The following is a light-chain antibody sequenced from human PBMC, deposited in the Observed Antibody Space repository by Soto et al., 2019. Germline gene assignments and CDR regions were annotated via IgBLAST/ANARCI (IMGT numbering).Light chain of an antibody. CDR2: DAS. CDR3: QQGSDWPLT. Sequence: EIVLTQSPATLSLSQGESATLSCRASQSVSSFLAWFQQKPGQAPRLIMDDASTRATGIPARFSGSGSGTDFTLTISSLEPEDFAVYYCQQGSDWPLTFGGGTKVDIK. J-gene: IGKJ4*01. CDR1: QSVSSF. V-gene: IGKV3-11*01.